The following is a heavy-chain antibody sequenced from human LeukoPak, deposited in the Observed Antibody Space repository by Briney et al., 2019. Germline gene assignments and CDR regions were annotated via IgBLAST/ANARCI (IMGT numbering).Heavy chain of an antibody. Sequence: SETLSLTCTVSGGSISSNSYYWGWIRQPPGKGLEWIGSIYYSGSTYYNPSLKSRVTISVDTSKNQFSLKLSSVTAADTAVYYCARGTAADYWGQGTLVTVSS. J-gene: IGHJ4*02. CDR2: IYYSGST. CDR1: GGSISSNSYY. V-gene: IGHV4-39*01. CDR3: ARGTAADY. D-gene: IGHD1-1*01.